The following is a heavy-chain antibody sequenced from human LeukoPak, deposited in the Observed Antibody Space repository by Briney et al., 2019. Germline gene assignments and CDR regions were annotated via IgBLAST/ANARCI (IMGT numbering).Heavy chain of an antibody. CDR3: AKDRALHQFDY. CDR1: GFTFSNYA. CDR2: ISDSGGST. V-gene: IGHV3-23*01. J-gene: IGHJ4*02. Sequence: GGSLRLSCAASGFTFSNYAMNWVRQAPGEGLEWVSSISDSGGSTYYADSVKGRFTISRDNSKNTLFLQMNSLRAEDTAIYYCAKDRALHQFDYWGQGTLVTVSS.